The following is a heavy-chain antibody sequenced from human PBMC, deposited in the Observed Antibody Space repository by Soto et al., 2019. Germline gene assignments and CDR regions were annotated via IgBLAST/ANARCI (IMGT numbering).Heavy chain of an antibody. J-gene: IGHJ4*02. D-gene: IGHD3-22*01. CDR2: ITYDGSNN. CDR3: AREFTRGYYTGS. V-gene: IGHV3-30-3*01. CDR1: VFTFSNFA. Sequence: GGSLRLSCAAAVFTFSNFAMLWVRQAPGKGLEWVALITYDGSNNFYADSVKGRFTISRDNSKNALYLQMDSLRTEDTALYYCAREFTRGYYTGSWGQGSLLTVSS.